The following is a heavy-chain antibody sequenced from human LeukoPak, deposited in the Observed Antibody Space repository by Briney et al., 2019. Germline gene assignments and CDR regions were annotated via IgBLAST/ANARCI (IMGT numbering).Heavy chain of an antibody. V-gene: IGHV4-61*08. Sequence: SETLSLTCTVSGGSITSGGFYWSWIRQPPGKGLEWIGYIYYSGSTNYNPSLKSRVTISVDTSKNQFSLKLSSVTAADTAVYYCARAHRAFDYWGQGTLVTVSS. CDR1: GGSITSGGFY. CDR3: ARAHRAFDY. J-gene: IGHJ4*02. CDR2: IYYSGST.